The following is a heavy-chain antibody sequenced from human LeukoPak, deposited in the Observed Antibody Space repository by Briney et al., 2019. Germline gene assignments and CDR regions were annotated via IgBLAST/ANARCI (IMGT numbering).Heavy chain of an antibody. J-gene: IGHJ6*04. CDR2: ISSSGSTI. D-gene: IGHD3-10*02. V-gene: IGHV3-48*03. CDR1: GFTFSSYE. Sequence: WGSLRLSCAASGFTFSSYEMNWVRQAPGKGLEWVSYISSSGSTIYYADSVKGRFTISRDNAKNSLYLQMNSLRAEDTAVYYCAELGITMIGGVWGKGTTVTVSS. CDR3: AELGITMIGGV.